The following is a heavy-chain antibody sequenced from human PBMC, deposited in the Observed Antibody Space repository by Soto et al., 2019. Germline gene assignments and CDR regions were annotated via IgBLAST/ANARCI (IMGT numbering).Heavy chain of an antibody. CDR1: GGSISSSSYY. V-gene: IGHV4-39*02. CDR3: AREGEAPGWQQLDY. J-gene: IGHJ4*02. CDR2: IYYSGST. Sequence: SETLSLTCTVSGGSISSSSYYWGWIRQPPGKGLEWIGSIYYSGSTYYNPSLKSRVTISVDTSKNQFSLKLSSVTAADTAVYYCAREGEAPGWQQLDYWGQGTLVTVSS. D-gene: IGHD6-13*01.